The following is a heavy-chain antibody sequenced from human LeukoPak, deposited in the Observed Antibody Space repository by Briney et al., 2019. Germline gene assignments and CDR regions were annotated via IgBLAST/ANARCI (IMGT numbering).Heavy chain of an antibody. J-gene: IGHJ4*02. V-gene: IGHV1-46*01. D-gene: IGHD2-15*01. Sequence: ASVKVSCKASGYTFTSYYMRWVRQAPGQGLEWMGIINPSGGSTSYAQKFQGRVTMTRDMSTSTVYMELSSLRSEDTAVYYCARRARYCSGGSCYSGNTEIDYWGQGTLVTVSS. CDR3: ARRARYCSGGSCYSGNTEIDY. CDR2: INPSGGST. CDR1: GYTFTSYY.